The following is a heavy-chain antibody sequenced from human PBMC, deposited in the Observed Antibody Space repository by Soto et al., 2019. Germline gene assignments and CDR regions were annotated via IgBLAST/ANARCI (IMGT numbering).Heavy chain of an antibody. J-gene: IGHJ4*02. CDR1: GGSISSSSYY. Sequence: SETLSLTCTVSGGSISSSSYYWGWIRQPPGKGLEWIGSIYYSGSTYYNPSLKSRVTISVDTSKNQFSLKLSSVTAADTAVYYCARRMSEFGVVILRDDWGQGTLVTVSS. V-gene: IGHV4-39*01. CDR2: IYYSGST. D-gene: IGHD3-3*01. CDR3: ARRMSEFGVVILRDD.